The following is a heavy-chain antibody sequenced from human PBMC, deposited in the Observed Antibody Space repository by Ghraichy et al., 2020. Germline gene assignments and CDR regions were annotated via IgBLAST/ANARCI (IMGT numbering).Heavy chain of an antibody. V-gene: IGHV3-30*02. CDR2: IRFDGRTQ. J-gene: IGHJ4*02. D-gene: IGHD3-10*01. Sequence: GESLNISCAASGFPFSTYDMHWVRQAPGKGLEWVAFIRFDGRTQYYADSVKGRFTVSRDNSENTLFLQMSSLRTDDTALYYCTRDPPGDSFGSGSYRDYWGQGTLVTVSA. CDR3: TRDPPGDSFGSGSYRDY. CDR1: GFPFSTYD.